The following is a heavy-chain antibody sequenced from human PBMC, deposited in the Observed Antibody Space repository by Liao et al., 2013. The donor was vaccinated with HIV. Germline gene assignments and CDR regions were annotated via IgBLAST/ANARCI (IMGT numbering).Heavy chain of an antibody. CDR2: IYYSGIP. J-gene: IGHJ6*03. D-gene: IGHD4-17*01. Sequence: QLRLQESGPGLVKPSETLSLTCTVSGDSITSIDYYWGWIRQPPGKGLEWIGYIYYSGIPYSTPSLTRRVTLSVDTSKNQFSLKLSSVTAADTAVYYCARGGRRDYYSRSDYYYYYMDVWGKGTTVTVSS. V-gene: IGHV4-39*07. CDR3: ARGGRRDYYSRSDYYYYYMDV. CDR1: GDSITSIDYY.